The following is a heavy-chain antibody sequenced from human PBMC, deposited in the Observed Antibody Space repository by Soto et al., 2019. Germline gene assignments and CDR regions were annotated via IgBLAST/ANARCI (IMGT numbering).Heavy chain of an antibody. J-gene: IGHJ4*02. CDR3: ARDTLRGDFDY. CDR2: ISSGSTYI. V-gene: IGHV3-21*01. Sequence: EVQLVESGGGLVKPGGSLRLSCAASGFTFSRNSMHWIRQTPGKGLEWVSSISSGSTYIYYADSVKGRFTISRDNANNSLYLQMNSLRAEDTAVYYCARDTLRGDFDYWGQGTLVTVSS. D-gene: IGHD3-16*01. CDR1: GFTFSRNS.